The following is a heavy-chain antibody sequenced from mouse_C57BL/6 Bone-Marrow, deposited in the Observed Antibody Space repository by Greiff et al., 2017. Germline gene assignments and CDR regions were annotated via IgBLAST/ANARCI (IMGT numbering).Heavy chain of an antibody. CDR3: ARENDNAWFAY. J-gene: IGHJ3*01. V-gene: IGHV5-4*01. CDR1: GFTFSSYA. CDR2: ISDGGSYT. Sequence: EVQLVESGGGLVKPGGSLTLSCAASGFTFSSYAMSWVRQTPEKRLEWVANISDGGSYTYYPDNVKGRFTISRDNTKNNLYLQMSHLKSEDTAMYYGARENDNAWFAYWGQGTRVTVSA. D-gene: IGHD2-4*01.